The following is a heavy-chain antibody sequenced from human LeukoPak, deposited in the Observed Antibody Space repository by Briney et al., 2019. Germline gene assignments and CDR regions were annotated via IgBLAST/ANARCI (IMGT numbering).Heavy chain of an antibody. CDR2: VHYSGTT. CDR3: ATGYGDFRVEGRYFYS. J-gene: IGHJ4*02. D-gene: IGHD4-17*01. Sequence: SETLSLTCTVSDGSITNYGWSWVRQPPGKGLEFIGHVHYSGTTNYNPSLRSRVTISIDTSKKHFFLKLKSVTAADTAVYYCATGYGDFRVEGRYFYSWGQGTLVTVSS. V-gene: IGHV4-59*01. CDR1: DGSITNYG.